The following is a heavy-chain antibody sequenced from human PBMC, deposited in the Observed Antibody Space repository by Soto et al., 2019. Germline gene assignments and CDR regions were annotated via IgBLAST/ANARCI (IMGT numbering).Heavy chain of an antibody. J-gene: IGHJ6*02. D-gene: IGHD5-18*01. CDR3: ARDPGYSYAYRPGYYYYGMDV. CDR2: ISWNSGSR. CDR1: GFTFNDYA. Sequence: PGGSLRLSCVASGFTFNDYAMHWVRQVPGKGLEWVSSISWNSGSRGYVDSVKGRFTISRDNAKNSLYLQMNSLRAEDTAVYYCARDPGYSYAYRPGYYYYGMDVWGQGTTVTVSS. V-gene: IGHV3-9*01.